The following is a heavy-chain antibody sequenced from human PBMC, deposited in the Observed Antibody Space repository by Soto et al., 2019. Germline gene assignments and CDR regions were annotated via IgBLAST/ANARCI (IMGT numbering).Heavy chain of an antibody. J-gene: IGHJ6*02. Sequence: SETLSLTCAVYGGSFSGYYWSWIRQPPGKGLEWIGEINHSGSTNYNPSLKSRVTISVDTSKNQFSLKLSSVTAADTAVYYCARAWSLSVIQYYYYGMDVWGQGTTVTVSS. CDR1: GGSFSGYY. V-gene: IGHV4-34*01. CDR3: ARAWSLSVIQYYYYGMDV. CDR2: INHSGST. D-gene: IGHD2-21*01.